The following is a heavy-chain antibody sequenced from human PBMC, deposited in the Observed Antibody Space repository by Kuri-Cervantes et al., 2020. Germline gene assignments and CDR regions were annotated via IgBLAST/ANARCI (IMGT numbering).Heavy chain of an antibody. V-gene: IGHV1-2*02. Sequence: ASVKVSCKASGYTFTGYYMHWVRQAPGQGLEWMGWINPNSGGTNYAQKFQGRVTMTRDTSISTAYMELSSLRSEDTAVYYCATDGVVVMSTGAFDIWGQGTMVTVSS. CDR1: GYTFTGYY. CDR2: INPNSGGT. J-gene: IGHJ3*02. D-gene: IGHD2-15*01. CDR3: ATDGVVVMSTGAFDI.